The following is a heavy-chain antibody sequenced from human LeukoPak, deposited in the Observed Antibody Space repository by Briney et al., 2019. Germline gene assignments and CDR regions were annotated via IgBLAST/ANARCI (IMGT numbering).Heavy chain of an antibody. V-gene: IGHV3-11*01. D-gene: IGHD6-13*01. CDR2: ISSSGSTT. J-gene: IGHJ4*02. CDR3: ARVRRIAAADGLDY. CDR1: GFTFSDYY. Sequence: SGGSLRLSCAASGFTFSDYYMSWIRQAPGKGLEWVSYISSSGSTTYYADSVKGRFTIPRDNAKNSLYLQMNSLGAEDTAVYYCARVRRIAAADGLDYWGQGTLVTVSP.